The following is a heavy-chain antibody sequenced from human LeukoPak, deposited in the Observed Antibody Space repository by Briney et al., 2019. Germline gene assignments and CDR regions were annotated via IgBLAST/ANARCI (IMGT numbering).Heavy chain of an antibody. J-gene: IGHJ4*02. Sequence: SETLSLTCTVSGGSINSSSYYWGWIRQPPGKGLEWIGSIYYSGSTYYNPSLKSRVTISVDTSKNQFSLKLSSVTAADTAVYYCARLHPFEGAYDYWGQGTLVTVSS. CDR1: GGSINSSSYY. V-gene: IGHV4-39*01. CDR2: IYYSGST. CDR3: ARLHPFEGAYDY. D-gene: IGHD2-21*01.